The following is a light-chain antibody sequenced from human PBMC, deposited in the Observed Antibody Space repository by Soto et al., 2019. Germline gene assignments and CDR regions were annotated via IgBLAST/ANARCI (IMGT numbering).Light chain of an antibody. CDR1: NEHSTYA. CDR3: QSWGSGAVV. V-gene: IGLV4-69*01. J-gene: IGLJ2*01. Sequence: QPVVTQSPSASASLGASVKLTCTLSNEHSTYAIAWHQQQPEKGPRYLMKVNSDGSHSRADGIPTRFSGSSSGTERYLTISSLQSDDEADYYCQSWGSGAVVFGGGTKVTVL. CDR2: VNSDGSH.